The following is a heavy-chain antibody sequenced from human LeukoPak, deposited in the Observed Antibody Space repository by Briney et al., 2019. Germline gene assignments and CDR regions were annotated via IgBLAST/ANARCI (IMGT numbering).Heavy chain of an antibody. J-gene: IGHJ4*02. V-gene: IGHV3-74*01. CDR2: INSDGINT. CDR3: ARGGNYDYKFDC. CDR1: GFTFSNYW. D-gene: IGHD5-12*01. Sequence: GGSLRLSCAASGFTFSNYWMHWVRQAPGKGLVWVSRINSDGINTSYADSVKGRFTISRDNAKNTLYLQMNSLRAEDTAVYYCARGGNYDYKFDCWGQGTLVTVSS.